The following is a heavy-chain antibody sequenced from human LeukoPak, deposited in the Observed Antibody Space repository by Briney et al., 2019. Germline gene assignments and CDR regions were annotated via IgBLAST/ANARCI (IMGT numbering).Heavy chain of an antibody. D-gene: IGHD2-21*02. CDR3: AAECGGDCYSGWFDP. Sequence: ASVKVSCKASGGTFSSYAISWVRQAPGQGLEWMGRIIPIFGTANYAQKFQGRVTITTDESTSTAYMELSSLRSEDTAVYYCAAECGGDCYSGWFDPWGQGTLDTVSS. CDR2: IIPIFGTA. V-gene: IGHV1-69*05. CDR1: GGTFSSYA. J-gene: IGHJ5*02.